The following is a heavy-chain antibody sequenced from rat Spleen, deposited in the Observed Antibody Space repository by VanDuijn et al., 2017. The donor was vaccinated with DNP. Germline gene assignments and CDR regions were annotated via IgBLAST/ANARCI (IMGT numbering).Heavy chain of an antibody. V-gene: IGHV5-22*01. Sequence: EVQLVESGGGLVQPGRSLKLSCAASGFTFSDYYMAWVRQAPTKGLEWVAYIGSDGYAPYYGDSVKGRFTISRDNAKSTLYLQMNSLRSEDMATYYCVRSLMVTRGYVMDAWGQGSSVTVSS. CDR3: VRSLMVTRGYVMDA. CDR2: IGSDGYAP. J-gene: IGHJ4*01. CDR1: GFTFSDYY. D-gene: IGHD1-12*03.